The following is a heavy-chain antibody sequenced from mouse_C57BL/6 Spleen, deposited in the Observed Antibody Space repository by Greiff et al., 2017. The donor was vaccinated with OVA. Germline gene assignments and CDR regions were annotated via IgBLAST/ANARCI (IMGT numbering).Heavy chain of an antibody. D-gene: IGHD2-5*01. CDR1: GYTFTSYW. CDR2: IYPSDSYT. Sequence: QVQLLQPGAELVKPGASVKLSCKASGYTFTSYWMKWVNQRPGQGLEWIGEIYPSDSYTNYNQKFKGKATLTVDTSSSTAYMQLSSLTSEDSAVYCCARNRQDSNDWIAYWGQGTLVTVSA. J-gene: IGHJ3*01. V-gene: IGHV1-50*01. CDR3: ARNRQDSNDWIAY.